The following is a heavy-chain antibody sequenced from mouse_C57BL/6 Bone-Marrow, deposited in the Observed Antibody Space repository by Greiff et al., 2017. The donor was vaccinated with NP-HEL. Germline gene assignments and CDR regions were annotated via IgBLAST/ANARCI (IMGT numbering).Heavy chain of an antibody. CDR2: IHPNSGST. D-gene: IGHD1-1*01. J-gene: IGHJ2*01. V-gene: IGHV1-64*01. CDR1: GYTFTSYW. Sequence: VQLQQPGAELVKPGASVKLSCKASGYTFTSYWMHWVKQRPGQGLEWIGMIHPNSGSTNYNEKFKSKATLTVDKSSSTAYMQLSSLTSEDSAVYYCAGYYYGSSSDYFDYWGQGTTLTVSS. CDR3: AGYYYGSSSDYFDY.